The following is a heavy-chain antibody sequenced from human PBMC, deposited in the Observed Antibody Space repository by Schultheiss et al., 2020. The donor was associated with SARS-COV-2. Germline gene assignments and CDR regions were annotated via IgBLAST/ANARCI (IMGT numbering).Heavy chain of an antibody. J-gene: IGHJ3*02. CDR2: ISGSGGST. D-gene: IGHD3-22*01. CDR3: AILYITRITMIVVASEDAFDI. CDR1: GFTFSSYA. V-gene: IGHV3-23*01. Sequence: GGSLRLSCAASGFTFSSYAMSWVRQAPGKGLEWVSAISGSGGSTYYADSVKGRFTISRDNSKNTLYLQMNSLRAEDTAVYYCAILYITRITMIVVASEDAFDIWGQGTMVTVSS.